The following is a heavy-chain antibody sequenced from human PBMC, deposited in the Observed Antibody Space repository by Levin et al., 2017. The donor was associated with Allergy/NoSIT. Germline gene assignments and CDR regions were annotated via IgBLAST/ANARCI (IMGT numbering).Heavy chain of an antibody. J-gene: IGHJ4*02. CDR1: GFTFSSYA. Sequence: GESLKISCSASGFTFSSYAMHWVRQAPGKGLEYVSAISSNGGSTYYADSVKGRFTISRDNSKNTLYLQMSSLRAEDTAVYYCVKDRHYGSGSYLVDYWGQGTLVTVSS. CDR3: VKDRHYGSGSYLVDY. V-gene: IGHV3-64D*06. D-gene: IGHD3-10*01. CDR2: ISSNGGST.